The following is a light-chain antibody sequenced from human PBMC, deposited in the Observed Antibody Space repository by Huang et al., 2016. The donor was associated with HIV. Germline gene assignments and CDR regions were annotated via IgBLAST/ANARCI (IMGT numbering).Light chain of an antibody. Sequence: IQLTQSPSSLSASLGDRVTISCRASQDISSDLAWYQKKPGKAPKLLIYDTSTLQDGVPASFSGSGSGTDFTVTISSLQPEDFATYYCQQLHTYPYTFGQGTELEIK. V-gene: IGKV1-13*02. CDR3: QQLHTYPYT. CDR1: QDISSD. J-gene: IGKJ2*01. CDR2: DTS.